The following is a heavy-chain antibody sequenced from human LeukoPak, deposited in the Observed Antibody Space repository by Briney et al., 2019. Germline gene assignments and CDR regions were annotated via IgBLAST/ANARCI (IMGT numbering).Heavy chain of an antibody. V-gene: IGHV6-1*01. D-gene: IGHD3-9*01. CDR3: ARGSDYDILTGYWYYFDY. CDR2: TYYRSKWYN. Sequence: SQTPSLTCAISGDSVSSNSAAWNWIRQSPSRGLEWLGRTYYRSKWYNDYAVSVKSRITINPDTSKNQFSLQLNSVTPEDTAVYYCARGSDYDILTGYWYYFDYWGQGTLVTVSS. CDR1: GDSVSSNSAA. J-gene: IGHJ4*02.